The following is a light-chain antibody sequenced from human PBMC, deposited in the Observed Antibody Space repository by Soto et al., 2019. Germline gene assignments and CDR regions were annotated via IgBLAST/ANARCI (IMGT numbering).Light chain of an antibody. CDR2: AAS. V-gene: IGKV1-39*01. CDR3: KQSYSTPIT. J-gene: IGKJ5*01. CDR1: QSISSY. Sequence: DIQVTQSPSSLSASVGDRVTITSRASQSISSYLNWYQQKPGKAHKLLIYAASSLQSGVQSRFSGSGSGTDFTLTIRSLQPEDFATYYCKQSYSTPITFGQGTRVDIK.